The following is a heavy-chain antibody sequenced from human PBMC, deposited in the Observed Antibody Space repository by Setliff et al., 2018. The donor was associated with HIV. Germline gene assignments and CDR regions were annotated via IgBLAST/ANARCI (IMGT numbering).Heavy chain of an antibody. J-gene: IGHJ6*03. CDR2: IFPIFGTS. Sequence: VASVKVSCKASGGTFSSYGISWVRQAPGQGLEWMGGIFPIFGTSNYAQKFQDRVTIIADESTSTVYMELSSLRSEDTAVYFCARVGGSGSYYNEVYYYYYMDVWGKGTTVTVSS. V-gene: IGHV1-69*13. CDR3: ARVGGSGSYYNEVYYYYYMDV. CDR1: GGTFSSYG. D-gene: IGHD3-10*01.